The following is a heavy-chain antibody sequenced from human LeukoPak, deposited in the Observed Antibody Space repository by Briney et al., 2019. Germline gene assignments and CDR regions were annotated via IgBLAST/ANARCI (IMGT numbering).Heavy chain of an antibody. Sequence: GASVKVSCKASGYTFTSYGISWVRQAPGEGLEWMGWIGAYNGKTNYAQRLQGRGTMTTDTSTSTAYMELRSLRSDDTAVYYCASGPDLVAAAFDYWGQRTLVTVSS. CDR1: GYTFTSYG. CDR2: IGAYNGKT. V-gene: IGHV1-18*04. CDR3: ASGPDLVAAAFDY. D-gene: IGHD6-13*01. J-gene: IGHJ4*02.